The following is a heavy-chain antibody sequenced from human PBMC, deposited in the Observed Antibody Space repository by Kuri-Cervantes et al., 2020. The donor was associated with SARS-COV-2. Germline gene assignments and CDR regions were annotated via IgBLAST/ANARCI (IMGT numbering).Heavy chain of an antibody. Sequence: GESLKISCAASGFNFSRTDMHWVRQAPGKGLEWVAVISHDGKNKKCIASGEGRFTISRDNSQNTLYLRMKSLRSEDTAMYYCAKDRVGVQDFWGQGTLVTVSS. D-gene: IGHD2-21*01. CDR2: ISHDGKNK. CDR3: AKDRVGVQDF. CDR1: GFNFSRTD. J-gene: IGHJ4*02. V-gene: IGHV3-30*18.